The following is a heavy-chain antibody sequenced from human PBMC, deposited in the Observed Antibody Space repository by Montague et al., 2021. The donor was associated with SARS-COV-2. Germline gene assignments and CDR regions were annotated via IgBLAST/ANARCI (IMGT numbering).Heavy chain of an antibody. CDR3: AREAVRVDVLTAIPKILYYGLDV. Sequence: TLSLTCTVSGGAISSGDSYWTWIRQPPGKGLEWIGHIYYTGNTYYSPSLQGRVGISLDTSKNQVSLNLRSAAAADTAVYYCAREAVRVDVLTAIPKILYYGLDVWGQGTTVIVSS. CDR2: IYYTGNT. J-gene: IGHJ6*02. D-gene: IGHD2-21*02. CDR1: GGAISSGDSY. V-gene: IGHV4-30-4*08.